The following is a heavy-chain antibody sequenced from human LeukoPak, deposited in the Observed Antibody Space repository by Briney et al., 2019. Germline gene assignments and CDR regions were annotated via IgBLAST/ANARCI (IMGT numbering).Heavy chain of an antibody. J-gene: IGHJ4*02. D-gene: IGHD4-17*01. CDR1: GLTGSHNY. V-gene: IGHV3-53*01. CDR2: IHTSGDT. Sequence: PGGSLRLSCAASGLTGSHNYVSWVRQAPGKGQEWVSAIHTSGDTCYADSVKGRFTISRDTSKNTLYLQINSLRVEDTAVYYCIVFGDPDHWGQGTLVTVSS. CDR3: IVFGDPDH.